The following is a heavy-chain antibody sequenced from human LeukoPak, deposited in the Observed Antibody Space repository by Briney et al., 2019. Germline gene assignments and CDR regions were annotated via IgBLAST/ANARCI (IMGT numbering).Heavy chain of an antibody. CDR3: ASENYCGSNWFVR. CDR2: IKSKTDGGTT. CDR1: GFTLSKAW. J-gene: IGHJ5*02. Sequence: TAGGSLLLYCAGSGFTLSKAWMSWVRQAPGKGLVWVGRIKSKTDGGTTDYAAPVKGRFTISRDDSKNTLYLQMNSLKMEDTAVYYCASENYCGSNWFVRRGQRTLVTVSS. D-gene: IGHD3-10*01. V-gene: IGHV3-15*01.